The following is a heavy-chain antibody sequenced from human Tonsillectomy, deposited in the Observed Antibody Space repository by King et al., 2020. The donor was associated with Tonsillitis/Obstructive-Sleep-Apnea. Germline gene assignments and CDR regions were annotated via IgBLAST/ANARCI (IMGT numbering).Heavy chain of an antibody. CDR1: GGSISSNSYY. V-gene: IGHV4-39*02. D-gene: IGHD3-3*01. J-gene: IGHJ6*02. Sequence: QLQESGPGLVKPSETLSLTCTVSGGSISSNSYYWGWIRQPPGKGLEWIGSIYYNGNTSYNPSPRRRVTITVDRPTEHSSLNLGSVTAADTALYYCATENIDFWCCLFYHGTDVWGQGTTVIVSS. CDR2: IYYNGNT. CDR3: ATENIDFWCCLFYHGTDV.